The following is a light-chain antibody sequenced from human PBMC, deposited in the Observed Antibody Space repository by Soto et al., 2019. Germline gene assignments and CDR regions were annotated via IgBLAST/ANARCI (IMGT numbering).Light chain of an antibody. V-gene: IGKV3-15*01. CDR1: QNIGNK. CDR3: QEYKYRHPIT. Sequence: IVMTQSPGTLSFSPGERATLSGSARQNIGNKVGWYQQKPGQAPRLLIEGASTRATGSPVRFIGSGSGTEFTLTITSLQSEDSAVYYWQEYKYRHPITCGGGPKVEIK. CDR2: GAS. J-gene: IGKJ4*01.